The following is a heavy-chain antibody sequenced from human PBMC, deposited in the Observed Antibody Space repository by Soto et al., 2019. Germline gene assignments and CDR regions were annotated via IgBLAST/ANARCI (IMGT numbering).Heavy chain of an antibody. CDR3: ARDLAKGGGIAGFDY. CDR1: GYTFTVYY. D-gene: IGHD1-26*01. V-gene: IGHV1-2*02. J-gene: IGHJ4*02. CDR2: INPKSGGT. Sequence: ASVKVSCKASGYTFTVYYMHWVRQAPGQGLEWMGWINPKSGGTMYPQKFQGRVTMTWDTSISTAYMALTRLRSDDTAVYYCARDLAKGGGIAGFDYWCQGTLVTVSS.